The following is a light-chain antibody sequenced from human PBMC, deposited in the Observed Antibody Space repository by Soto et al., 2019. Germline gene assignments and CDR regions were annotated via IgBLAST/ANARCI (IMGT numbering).Light chain of an antibody. CDR2: GNS. V-gene: IGLV1-40*01. CDR3: QSYDSSLSGFYV. J-gene: IGLJ1*01. CDR1: SSNIGAGYD. Sequence: QSVLTQPPSVSGAPGQRVTISCTGSSSNIGAGYDVHWYQQLPGTAPKLLIYGNSNRPSGVPDRFSGSKSGTSASLAITGLQAEDEADYYCQSYDSSLSGFYVFGTRTKVTVL.